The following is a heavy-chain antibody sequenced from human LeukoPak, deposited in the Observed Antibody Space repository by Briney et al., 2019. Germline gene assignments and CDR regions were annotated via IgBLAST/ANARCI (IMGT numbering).Heavy chain of an antibody. CDR1: GGSFSSYY. Sequence: PSETLSLTCAVYGGSFSSYYWSWIRQPAGKGLEWMGRIYTRGSTNYNPSLKSRVTMSADTSKNQFSLKLSSVTAADTAVYYCARSGGYSYYYYYYMDVWGKGTTVTISS. CDR2: IYTRGST. D-gene: IGHD5-18*01. J-gene: IGHJ6*03. V-gene: IGHV4-59*10. CDR3: ARSGGYSYYYYYYMDV.